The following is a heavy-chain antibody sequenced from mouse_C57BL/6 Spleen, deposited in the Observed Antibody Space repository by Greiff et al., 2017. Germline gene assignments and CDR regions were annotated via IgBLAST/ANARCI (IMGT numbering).Heavy chain of an antibody. D-gene: IGHD3-2*02. V-gene: IGHV1-69*01. CDR3: ARRAQATSWFAY. CDR1: GYTFTSYW. J-gene: IGHJ3*01. CDR2: IDPSDSYT. Sequence: QVQLQQPGAELVMPGASVKLSCKASGYTFTSYWMHWVKQRPGQGLEWIGEIDPSDSYTNYNQKFKGKSTLTVDKSSSTAYMQLSSLTSEDSAVYYCARRAQATSWFAYWGQGTLVTVSA.